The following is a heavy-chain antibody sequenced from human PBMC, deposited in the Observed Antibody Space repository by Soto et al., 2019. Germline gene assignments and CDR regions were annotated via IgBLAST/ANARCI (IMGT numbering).Heavy chain of an antibody. CDR2: IIPIFGTA. V-gene: IGHV1-69*13. Sequence: SVKVSCKASGGTFSSYAISWVRQAPGQGFEWMGVIIPIFGTANYAQKFQGRVTITADESTSTAYMELSSLRSEDTAVYYCARDGALAARDYYYGMDVWGQGTTVTVSS. CDR1: GGTFSSYA. CDR3: ARDGALAARDYYYGMDV. J-gene: IGHJ6*02. D-gene: IGHD6-6*01.